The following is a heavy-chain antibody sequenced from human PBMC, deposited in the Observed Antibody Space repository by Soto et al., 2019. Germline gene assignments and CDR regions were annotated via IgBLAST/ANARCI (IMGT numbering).Heavy chain of an antibody. V-gene: IGHV4-30-4*08. CDR3: ARDRGGTWMYKWFDP. J-gene: IGHJ5*02. CDR2: IYYSGST. CDR1: GGSISSGGYY. Sequence: TLSLTCTVSGGSISSGGYYWSWIRQHPGKGLEWIGYIYYSGSTYYNPSLKSRVTISVDTSTNQFSLNVRSVTAADTAVYYCARDRGGTWMYKWFDPWGQGTPVTVSS. D-gene: IGHD3-10*01.